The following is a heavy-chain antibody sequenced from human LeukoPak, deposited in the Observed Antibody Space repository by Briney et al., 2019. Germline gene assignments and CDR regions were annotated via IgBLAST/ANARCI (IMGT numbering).Heavy chain of an antibody. CDR2: ISYDGSNK. J-gene: IGHJ4*02. CDR3: AKGSSGWYEDY. V-gene: IGHV3-30*18. D-gene: IGHD6-19*01. CDR1: GFTSSSYG. Sequence: GGSLRLSCAASGFTSSSYGMHWVRQAPGKGLEWVAVISYDGSNKYYADSVKGRFTISRDNSKNTLYLQMNSLRAEDTAVYYCAKGSSGWYEDYWGQGTLVTVSS.